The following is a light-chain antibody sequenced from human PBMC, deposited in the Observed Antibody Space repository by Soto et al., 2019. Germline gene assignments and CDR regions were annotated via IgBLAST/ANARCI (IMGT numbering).Light chain of an antibody. CDR2: WAS. V-gene: IGKV4-1*01. Sequence: DIVMTQSPDSLTVSLGERATINCKSSQSVLYSSKNKNYLAWYQQKPEQPPKLLIYWASTRESGVPDRFSGSGSGTDFTLTISSLQAEDGAVYYCQQYYYTPVAFGHGTKVEIK. J-gene: IGKJ1*01. CDR3: QQYYYTPVA. CDR1: QSVLYSSKNKNY.